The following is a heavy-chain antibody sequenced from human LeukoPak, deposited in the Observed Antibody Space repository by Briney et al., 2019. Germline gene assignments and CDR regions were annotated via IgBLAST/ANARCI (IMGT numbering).Heavy chain of an antibody. CDR3: ARLPGTGSSSWYYYYYYMDV. Sequence: SETLSLTCTVSGGSISSSSYYWGWIRQPPGKGLEWIGSIYYSGSTYYNPSLKSRVTISVDTSKNQFSLKLSSVTAADTAVYYCARLPGTGSSSWYYYYYYMDVWGKGTTVTISS. CDR1: GGSISSSSYY. CDR2: IYYSGST. J-gene: IGHJ6*03. D-gene: IGHD6-13*01. V-gene: IGHV4-39*01.